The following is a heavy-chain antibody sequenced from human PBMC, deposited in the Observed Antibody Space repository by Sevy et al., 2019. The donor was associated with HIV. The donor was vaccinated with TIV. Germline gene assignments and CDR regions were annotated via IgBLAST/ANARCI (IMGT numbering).Heavy chain of an antibody. D-gene: IGHD3-22*01. Sequence: GGSLRLSCAASGFTFSSYAMSWVRQAPGKGLEWVSAISGSGGSTYYADSVKGRFTISRDNSKNTMYLQMNSLSAEESDVYYCVKDSYNIVVVITTFDYWGQGTLVTVSS. CDR3: VKDSYNIVVVITTFDY. CDR1: GFTFSSYA. CDR2: ISGSGGST. J-gene: IGHJ4*02. V-gene: IGHV3-23*01.